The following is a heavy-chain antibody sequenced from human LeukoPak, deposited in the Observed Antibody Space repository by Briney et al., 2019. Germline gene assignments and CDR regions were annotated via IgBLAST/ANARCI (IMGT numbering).Heavy chain of an antibody. J-gene: IGHJ4*02. D-gene: IGHD6-13*01. CDR2: ISSSSSYI. CDR1: AFTFSSYS. V-gene: IGHV3-21*01. CDR3: ARAPIAAAGQSWWDY. Sequence: AGSLTLSCAASAFTFSSYSMKWVRPAPGKGLEWVSSISSSSSYIYHADSVKGRFTIARDNAKNSLYLQMNSLRAEDTAVYYCARAPIAAAGQSWWDYWGQGTLVTVSS.